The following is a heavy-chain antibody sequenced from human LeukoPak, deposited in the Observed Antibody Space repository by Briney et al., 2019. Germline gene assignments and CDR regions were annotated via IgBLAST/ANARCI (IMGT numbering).Heavy chain of an antibody. Sequence: SETLSLTCTVSGGSISSYYWSWIRQPPGKGLEWIGYIYYSGSTNYNPSLKSRVTISVDTSKNQFSLKLRSVTAADTAVYYCANTHLYDVLTGFRRAGFGYWGQGTLVTVSS. CDR1: GGSISSYY. CDR2: IYYSGST. D-gene: IGHD3-9*01. J-gene: IGHJ4*02. V-gene: IGHV4-59*01. CDR3: ANTHLYDVLTGFRRAGFGY.